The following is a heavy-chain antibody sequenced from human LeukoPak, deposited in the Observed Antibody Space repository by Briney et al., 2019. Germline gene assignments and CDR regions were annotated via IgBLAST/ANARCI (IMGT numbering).Heavy chain of an antibody. CDR3: ARSKIAVAGLNY. D-gene: IGHD6-19*01. J-gene: IGHJ4*02. CDR1: GGPITTYY. Sequence: PSETLSLTCTVSGGPITTYYLSWIRQSAGMGLEWIGRISGSGVITYNPSLKSRVILSLDTSNNHFSLKLISVTAADTAVYYCARSKIAVAGLNYWGQGTLVTVSS. V-gene: IGHV4-4*07. CDR2: ISGSGVI.